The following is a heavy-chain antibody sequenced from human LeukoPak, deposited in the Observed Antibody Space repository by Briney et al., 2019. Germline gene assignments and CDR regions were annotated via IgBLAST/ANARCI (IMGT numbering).Heavy chain of an antibody. Sequence: TLSPTCPVSASSISTYFWSWIRQPPGKVLEWIGYIFYSGSTNYNPSLVSRVTISVDTSKNQFSLKLSSVTASDTAVYYFARGNSGSYYAMDVWGQGSTVTVS. J-gene: IGHJ6*02. CDR1: ASSISTYF. V-gene: IGHV4-59*01. CDR2: IFYSGST. D-gene: IGHD1-26*01. CDR3: ARGNSGSYYAMDV.